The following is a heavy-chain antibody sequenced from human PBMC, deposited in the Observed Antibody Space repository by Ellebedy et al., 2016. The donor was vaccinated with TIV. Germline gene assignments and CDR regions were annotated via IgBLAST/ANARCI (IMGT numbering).Heavy chain of an antibody. CDR1: GAPISRSNYY. D-gene: IGHD3-10*01. Sequence: MPSETLSLTCTVSGAPISRSNYYWGWIRQSPGKGLEWIGTVYYSGTTYYTPSLRSRSTISIDTSKNQFSLQLRSVTAADTAVYYCATDEGIYWGQGTLVTVSS. J-gene: IGHJ4*02. V-gene: IGHV4-39*07. CDR2: VYYSGTT. CDR3: ATDEGIY.